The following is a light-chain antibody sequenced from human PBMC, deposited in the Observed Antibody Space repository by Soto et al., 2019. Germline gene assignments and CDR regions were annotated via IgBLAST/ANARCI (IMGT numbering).Light chain of an antibody. J-gene: IGKJ1*01. CDR1: QSISSW. CDR2: KAS. Sequence: DIQMTQSPSTLSASVGDRVTITCRASQSISSWLAWYQQKPGKAPKLLIYKASTLESGVPSRFSGSGSGTDFTLTISSLQPDDFATYYCQQYSNYWTFGQGTKVEIK. CDR3: QQYSNYWT. V-gene: IGKV1-5*03.